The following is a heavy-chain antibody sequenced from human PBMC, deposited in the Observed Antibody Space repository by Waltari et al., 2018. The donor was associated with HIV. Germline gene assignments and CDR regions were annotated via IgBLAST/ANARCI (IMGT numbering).Heavy chain of an antibody. Sequence: QLVESGGDLVQPGGSLRLSCAASGFSLSDHYLDWVRQAPGKGLVWIGRVRSGVRSFSSFYAASVEGRFTISRDDSKNSFYLQMNSLKPEDTAVYYCARGGNPGKVLDLWGQGIRVTVSS. D-gene: IGHD1-26*01. CDR2: VRSGVRSFSS. V-gene: IGHV3-72*01. CDR1: GFSLSDHY. CDR3: ARGGNPGKVLDL. J-gene: IGHJ5*02.